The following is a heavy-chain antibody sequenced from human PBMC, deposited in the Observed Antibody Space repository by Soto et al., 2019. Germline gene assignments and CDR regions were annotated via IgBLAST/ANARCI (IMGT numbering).Heavy chain of an antibody. CDR3: ARGSDLGYYGSGSHSRYYGMDV. CDR1: GYTFTSYG. CDR2: ISAYNGNT. Sequence: GASVKVSCKASGYTFTSYGISWVRQAPGQGLEWMGWISAYNGNTNYAQKLQGRVTMTTDTSTSTAYMELRSLRSDDTAVYYCARGSDLGYYGSGSHSRYYGMDVWGQGTTVTV. V-gene: IGHV1-18*04. D-gene: IGHD3-10*01. J-gene: IGHJ6*02.